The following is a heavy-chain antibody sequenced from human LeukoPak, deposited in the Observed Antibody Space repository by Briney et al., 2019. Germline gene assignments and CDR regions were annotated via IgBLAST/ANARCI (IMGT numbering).Heavy chain of an antibody. J-gene: IGHJ3*02. CDR2: ISSDASIT. Sequence: GGSLRLSCAASGFTFSTYWMHWVRQDPGKGLVWVSRISSDASITSYADPVKGRFTISRDNAKNTLYLQMNSLRAEDTAVYYCAKAHLQGIDTWGQGTMVTVSS. V-gene: IGHV3-74*01. CDR1: GFTFSTYW. CDR3: AKAHLQGIDT. D-gene: IGHD4-11*01.